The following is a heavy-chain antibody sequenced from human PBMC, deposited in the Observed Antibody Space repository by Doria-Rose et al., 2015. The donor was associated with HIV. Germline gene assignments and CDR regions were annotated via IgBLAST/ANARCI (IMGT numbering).Heavy chain of an antibody. D-gene: IGHD6-6*01. CDR2: INWNGGST. V-gene: IGHV3-20*03. J-gene: IGHJ5*02. CDR3: AREVRSTIDARGNWFDP. Sequence: MTWVRQAPGKGLEWVSNINWNGGSTGYADSVKGRFTISRDNAKNSLYLQMNNLRAEDTALYYCAREVRSTIDARGNWFDPWGQGTRVTGSA.